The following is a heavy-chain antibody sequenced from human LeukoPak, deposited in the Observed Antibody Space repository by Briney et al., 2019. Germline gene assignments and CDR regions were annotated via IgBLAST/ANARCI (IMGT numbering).Heavy chain of an antibody. CDR2: FGSSSSYI. V-gene: IGHV3-21*01. D-gene: IGHD3-16*01. CDR1: GFTFSRYS. Sequence: GGSLRLSCAVSGFTFSRYSMNWVRQTPGKGLEWVAYFGSSSSYIYYADSVKGRFIISRDNAKNSLYLQMNNLRVEDTAVYYCARDPLGGYYFDYWGQGTLVTVSS. J-gene: IGHJ4*02. CDR3: ARDPLGGYYFDY.